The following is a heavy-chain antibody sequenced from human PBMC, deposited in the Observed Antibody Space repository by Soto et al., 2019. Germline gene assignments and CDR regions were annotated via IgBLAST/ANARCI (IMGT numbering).Heavy chain of an antibody. CDR2: INAGNGNT. D-gene: IGHD7-27*01. CDR1: GYTFTSYA. J-gene: IGHJ3*02. CDR3: ASPVQIRGLNGDNYDVFDI. Sequence: ASVKVSCKASGYTFTSYAMHWVRQAPGQRLEWMGWINAGNGNTKYSQKFQDRVTITRDTSASTAYMELSSLRSEDTDVYSCASPVQIRGLNGDNYDVFDIWGQGTMVTVS. V-gene: IGHV1-3*01.